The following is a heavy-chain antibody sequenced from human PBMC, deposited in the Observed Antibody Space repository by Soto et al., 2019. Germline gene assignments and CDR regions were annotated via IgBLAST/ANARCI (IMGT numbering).Heavy chain of an antibody. CDR2: IVVGSGNT. D-gene: IGHD3-3*01. CDR1: GFTFTSSA. CDR3: AAVDYDFWSGYLSMDV. J-gene: IGHJ6*02. Sequence: SVKVSCKASGFTFTSSAVQWVRQARGQRLEWIGWIVVGSGNTNYAQKFQERVTITRDMSTSTAYMELSSLRSEDTAVYYCAAVDYDFWSGYLSMDVWGQGTTLTVSS. V-gene: IGHV1-58*01.